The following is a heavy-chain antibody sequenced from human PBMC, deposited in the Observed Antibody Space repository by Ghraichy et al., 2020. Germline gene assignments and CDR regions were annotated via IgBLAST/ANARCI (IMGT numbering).Heavy chain of an antibody. CDR1: GLTVSSNY. CDR2: IYSGGST. J-gene: IGHJ3*02. Sequence: GESLNISCAASGLTVSSNYMTWVRQAPGKGLEWVSVIYSGGSTYYAESVKGRFTISRDNSKNTLYLQMNSLRAEDTAVYYCANGLEFCSSTSCQRVGAFDIWGQGTMVTVSS. V-gene: IGHV3-53*01. CDR3: ANGLEFCSSTSCQRVGAFDI. D-gene: IGHD2-2*01.